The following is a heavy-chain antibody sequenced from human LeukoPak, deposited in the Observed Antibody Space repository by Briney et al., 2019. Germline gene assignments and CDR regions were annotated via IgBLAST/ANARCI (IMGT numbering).Heavy chain of an antibody. V-gene: IGHV3-74*01. CDR2: INDVGSQT. Sequence: GGSLRLSCEVSGFTFGRHWMHWVRQTPGKGLVWVSRINDVGSQTFYADSVKGRFAMSRDNAKNMMYLQMNSLRAEDTAVYFCGRITGGYNLVDYWGQGTLVTVSS. CDR3: GRITGGYNLVDY. J-gene: IGHJ4*02. CDR1: GFTFGRHW. D-gene: IGHD5-24*01.